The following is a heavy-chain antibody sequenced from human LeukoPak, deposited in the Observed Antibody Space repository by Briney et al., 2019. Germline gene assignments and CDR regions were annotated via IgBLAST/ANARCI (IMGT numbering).Heavy chain of an antibody. CDR2: ISGSGGST. Sequence: PGGSLRLSCAASGFTFSTYAMSWVRQAPGKGLEWVSAISGSGGSTYYADSVKGRFTISRDNSKNTVYLQMNSLRAEDMAVYFCAKEVYLGYCFSSCLPTIDFWGQGTLVTVSS. CDR3: AKEVYLGYCFSSCLPTIDF. D-gene: IGHD2-2*01. V-gene: IGHV3-23*01. CDR1: GFTFSTYA. J-gene: IGHJ4*02.